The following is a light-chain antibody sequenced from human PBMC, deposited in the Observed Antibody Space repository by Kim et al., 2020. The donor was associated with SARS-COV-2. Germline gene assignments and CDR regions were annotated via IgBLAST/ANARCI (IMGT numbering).Light chain of an antibody. J-gene: IGKJ3*01. CDR3: RQGTDWPFS. Sequence: PASIFCRPSRSLGYSDGNIDLIWLHQRPGEAPQRLMYKVSNRVSGVPDRFSGRGSGTDFTLQISRVEAEDVGVYYCRQGTDWPFSFGPGTEVDIK. CDR2: KVS. V-gene: IGKV2-30*01. CDR1: RSLGYSDGNID.